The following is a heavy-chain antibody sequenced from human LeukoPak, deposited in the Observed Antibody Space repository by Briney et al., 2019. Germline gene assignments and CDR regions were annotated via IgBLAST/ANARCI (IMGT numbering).Heavy chain of an antibody. D-gene: IGHD1-26*01. J-gene: IGHJ4*02. CDR3: ASVPPSGSYYY. V-gene: IGHV4-34*01. CDR1: GGSFSGYY. Sequence: SETLSLTCAVYGGSFSGYYWSWIRQPPGKGLEWIGEINHSGSTNYNPSLKSRVTISVDTSKNQFSLKLSSVTAADTAVYYCASVPPSGSYYYWGQGTLVTVSS. CDR2: INHSGST.